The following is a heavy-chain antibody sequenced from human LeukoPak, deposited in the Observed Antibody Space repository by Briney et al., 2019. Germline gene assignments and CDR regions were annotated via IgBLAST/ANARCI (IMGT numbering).Heavy chain of an antibody. D-gene: IGHD6-19*01. CDR1: GFTFGDYA. CDR2: IRSKAYGGTT. J-gene: IGHJ4*02. V-gene: IGHV3-49*04. CDR3: TRAGSSGWYECDY. Sequence: PGGSLRLSCTASGFTFGDYAMSWVRQAPGKGLEWVGFIRSKAYGGTTEYAASVKGRFTISRDDSKSIAYLQMNSLKTEDTAVYYCTRAGSSGWYECDYRGQGTLVTVSS.